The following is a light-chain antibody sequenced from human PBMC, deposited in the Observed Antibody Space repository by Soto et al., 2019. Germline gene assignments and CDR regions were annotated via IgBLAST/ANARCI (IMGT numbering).Light chain of an antibody. V-gene: IGKV3-15*01. J-gene: IGKJ4*01. CDR3: QQYNNLKT. CDR2: GAS. Sequence: EIVMTQSPATQSVSPGERATLSCRASQSVSSNLAWYQQKPGQAPRLLIYGASTRATGIPARFSGSGSGTEFTLTISSLQSEDFAVYYCQQYNNLKTFGGGTKVEIK. CDR1: QSVSSN.